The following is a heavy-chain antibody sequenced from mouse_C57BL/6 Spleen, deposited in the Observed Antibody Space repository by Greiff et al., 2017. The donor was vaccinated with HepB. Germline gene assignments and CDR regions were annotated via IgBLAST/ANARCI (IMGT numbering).Heavy chain of an antibody. J-gene: IGHJ4*01. CDR2: IDPSDSYT. CDR3: ARRKYDYYAMDY. Sequence: QVQLQQPGAELVMPGASVKLSCKASGYTFTSYWMHWVKQRPGQGLEWIGEIDPSDSYTNYNQKFKGKSTLTVDKSSSTAYMQLSSLTSEDSAVHYCARRKYDYYAMDYWGQGTSVTVSS. D-gene: IGHD2-10*02. CDR1: GYTFTSYW. V-gene: IGHV1-69*01.